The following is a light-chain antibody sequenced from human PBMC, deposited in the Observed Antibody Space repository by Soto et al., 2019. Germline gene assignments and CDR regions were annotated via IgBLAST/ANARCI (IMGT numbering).Light chain of an antibody. CDR3: QQRSNRPPWT. V-gene: IGKV3-11*01. CDR1: QSVSSY. CDR2: DAS. J-gene: IGKJ1*01. Sequence: EIVLTQSPATLSLSPGERATLSCRASQSVSSYLAWYQQKPGQAPRLLIYDASNRATGIPARFSGSGSGTDFTLTISSLDPEDFAVYYCQQRSNRPPWTFGQGTKVEIK.